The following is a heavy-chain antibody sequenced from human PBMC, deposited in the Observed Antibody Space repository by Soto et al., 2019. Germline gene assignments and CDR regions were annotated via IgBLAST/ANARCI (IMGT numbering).Heavy chain of an antibody. CDR2: INTGNGNT. CDR1: GYSFTTHA. J-gene: IGHJ6*02. Sequence: ASVKVSCKASGYSFTTHAMIWVRQAPGQRPEWMGWINTGNGNTRYSPKFQGRVNITRDTSASTAYMELSSLKSEDTAVYYCARGEQLHHYYYGMDVWGQGSTVTVSS. V-gene: IGHV1-3*04. D-gene: IGHD3-10*01. CDR3: ARGEQLHHYYYGMDV.